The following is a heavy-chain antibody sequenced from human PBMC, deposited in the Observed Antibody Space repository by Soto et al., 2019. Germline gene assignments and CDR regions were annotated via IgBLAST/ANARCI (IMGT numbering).Heavy chain of an antibody. J-gene: IGHJ4*02. Sequence: RSLTCTVSGGSIRRGDSSWSWIRQHPGGGLEWIGYIYSSGSTAYNPSLRSRVAISVDTSVNQFSLNLNSVTAAHTAVYYCARISPLHNPGYFDFWGRGILVTVSS. CDR2: IYSSGST. D-gene: IGHD1-1*01. CDR3: ARISPLHNPGYFDF. V-gene: IGHV4-31*03. CDR1: GGSIRRGDSS.